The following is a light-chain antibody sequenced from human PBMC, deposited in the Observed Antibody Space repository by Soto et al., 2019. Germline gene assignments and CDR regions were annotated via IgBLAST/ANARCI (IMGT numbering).Light chain of an antibody. CDR3: QQANSCPRT. CDR1: QSVSSN. J-gene: IGKJ3*01. Sequence: EVVMTQSPATLSVSLGDRATLSCRASQSVSSNLAWYQQKPGQAPRLLIYGASSLQSGVPSRFSGSGSGTDFTLPINTLQPEDFAPHYGQQANSCPRTFGPGTKVYIK. CDR2: GAS. V-gene: IGKV3-15*01.